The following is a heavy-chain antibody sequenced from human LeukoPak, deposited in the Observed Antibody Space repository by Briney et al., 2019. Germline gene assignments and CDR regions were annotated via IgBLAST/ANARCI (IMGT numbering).Heavy chain of an antibody. CDR1: GFTFSSYW. V-gene: IGHV3-7*04. CDR2: IKKDGSQK. Sequence: GGSLRLSCGASGFTFSSYWMSWVRQAPGKGLVWVANIKKDGSQKYYVDSVKGRFTISRDNAKNSLYLQMNSLRVQDTAVYYCARAEDYWGQGTLVSVPS. J-gene: IGHJ4*02. CDR3: ARAEDY.